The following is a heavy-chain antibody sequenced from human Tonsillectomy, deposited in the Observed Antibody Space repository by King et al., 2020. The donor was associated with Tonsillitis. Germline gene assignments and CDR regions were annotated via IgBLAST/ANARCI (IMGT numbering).Heavy chain of an antibody. CDR1: GFTVSSNY. V-gene: IGHV3-66*01. Sequence: VQLVESGGGLVQPGGSLRLSCAASGFTVSSNYMSWVRQAPGKGLEWVSILYSGGSTYYADSVKGRFTISRDNSKNTVYLQMNSLSAEDTAVYYCARNLGDGSWFDPWGQGTLVTVSS. D-gene: IGHD3-16*01. J-gene: IGHJ5*02. CDR2: LYSGGST. CDR3: ARNLGDGSWFDP.